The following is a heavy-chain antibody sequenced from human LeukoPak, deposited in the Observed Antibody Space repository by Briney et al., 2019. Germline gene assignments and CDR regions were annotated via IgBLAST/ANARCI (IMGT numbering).Heavy chain of an antibody. CDR2: ISRSGSTK. Sequence: GGSLRLSCAASGFTFSDYNMRWIRQAPGKGLEWVSSISRSGSTKYYADSVKGRFTISRDNAKNSLFLQMNSLRAEDTAVYYCARGMPHYYDSSGYYYFDYWGQGTLVTVSS. CDR1: GFTFSDYN. CDR3: ARGMPHYYDSSGYYYFDY. D-gene: IGHD3-22*01. V-gene: IGHV3-11*04. J-gene: IGHJ4*02.